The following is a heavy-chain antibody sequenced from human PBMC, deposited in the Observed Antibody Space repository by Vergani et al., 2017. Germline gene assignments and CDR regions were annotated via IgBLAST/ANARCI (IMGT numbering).Heavy chain of an antibody. CDR3: ARTESFILRYFHWAL. D-gene: IGHD3-9*01. J-gene: IGHJ4*02. V-gene: IGHV4-39*01. CDR2: IYHSGGA. CDR1: GGSITSSSYY. Sequence: QLHLQESGPGLVKPSETLSLTCTVSGGSITSSSYYWGWIRQPPGKGLEWIGNIYHSGGAYYNPSLKGRVTISVDTSKNQFSLEVTSVTAADTAIYFGARTESFILRYFHWALWGQGTLVTVSS.